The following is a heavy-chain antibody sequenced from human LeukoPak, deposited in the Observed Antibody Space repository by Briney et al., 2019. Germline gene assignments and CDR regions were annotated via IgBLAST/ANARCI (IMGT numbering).Heavy chain of an antibody. D-gene: IGHD3-10*01. CDR3: ARDYYYGSGRLGYMDV. CDR1: GSTFSSYW. J-gene: IGHJ6*03. V-gene: IGHV3-7*01. CDR2: IKQDGSEK. Sequence: GGSLRLSCAASGSTFSSYWMSWVRQAPGKGLEWVANIKQDGSEKYYVDSVKGRFTISRDNAKNSLYLQMNSLRAEDTAVYYCARDYYYGSGRLGYMDVWGKGTTVTVSS.